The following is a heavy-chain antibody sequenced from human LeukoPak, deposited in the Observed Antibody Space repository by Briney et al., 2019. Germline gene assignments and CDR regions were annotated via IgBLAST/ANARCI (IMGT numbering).Heavy chain of an antibody. CDR1: GFTFSSSW. CDR2: ISTSSSYI. J-gene: IGHJ5*02. CDR3: ARGASNIAARDNWFDP. D-gene: IGHD6-6*01. V-gene: IGHV3-21*01. Sequence: GGSLRLSCAASGFTFSSSWMHWVRRAPGEGLVWVSSISTSSSYIDYADSVKGRFTISRDNAKTSLYLQMNSLRADDTAVYYCARGASNIAARDNWFDPWGQGTLVTVSS.